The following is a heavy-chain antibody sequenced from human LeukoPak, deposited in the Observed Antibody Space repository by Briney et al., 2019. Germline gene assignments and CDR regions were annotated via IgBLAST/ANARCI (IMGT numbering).Heavy chain of an antibody. D-gene: IGHD3-10*01. CDR3: TSPRGSMVRGVTYYYYYYMDV. V-gene: IGHV3-73*01. CDR2: IRSKANSYAT. CDR1: GFTFSGSA. Sequence: PGGSLRLSCAASGFTFSGSAMHWVRQASGRGLEWVGRIRSKANSYATAYAASVKGRFTISRDDSKNTAYLQMNSLKTEDTAVYYCTSPRGSMVRGVTYYYYYYMDVWGKGTTVTISS. J-gene: IGHJ6*03.